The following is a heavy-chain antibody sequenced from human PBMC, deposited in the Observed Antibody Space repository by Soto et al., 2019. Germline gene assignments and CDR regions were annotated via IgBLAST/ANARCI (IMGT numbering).Heavy chain of an antibody. D-gene: IGHD2-15*01. J-gene: IGHJ4*02. V-gene: IGHV4-31*03. CDR3: AGVGVVVAAGYYFDY. CDR2: IYYSGST. Sequence: QVQLQESGPGLVKPSQTLSLTCTVSGGSISSGGYYWSWIRQHPGKGLEWIGYIYYSGSTYYNPSLKSRSTLXXDXSXXQFSPKLTSVTAADTAVYYCAGVGVVVAAGYYFDYWGQGTLVTVSS. CDR1: GGSISSGGYY.